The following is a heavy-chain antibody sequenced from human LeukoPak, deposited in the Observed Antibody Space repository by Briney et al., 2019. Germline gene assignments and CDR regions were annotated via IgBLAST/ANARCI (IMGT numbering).Heavy chain of an antibody. CDR2: ISLTGQT. Sequence: SGTLSLTCGVSGGSISGTNWWSWVRQPPGQGLEWIGEISLTGQTNYNPSLKSRVTISVDTSKNQFSLKLSSVTAADTAVYYCARGIVGPTYFDYWGQGTLVTVSS. CDR3: ARGIVGPTYFDY. V-gene: IGHV4-4*02. D-gene: IGHD1-26*01. CDR1: GGSISGTNW. J-gene: IGHJ4*02.